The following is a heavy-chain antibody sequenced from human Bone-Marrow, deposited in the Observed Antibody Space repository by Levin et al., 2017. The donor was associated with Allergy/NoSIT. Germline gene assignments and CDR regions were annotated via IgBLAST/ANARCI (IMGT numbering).Heavy chain of an antibody. CDR3: AKDLSKSGYSYGFDY. CDR2: ISYDGSNK. CDR1: GFTFSSYG. Sequence: GESLKISCAASGFTFSSYGMHWVRQAPGKGLEWVAVISYDGSNKYYADSVKGRFTISRDNSKNTLYLQMNSLRAEDTAVYYCAKDLSKSGYSYGFDYWGQGTLVTVSS. D-gene: IGHD5-18*01. J-gene: IGHJ4*02. V-gene: IGHV3-30*18.